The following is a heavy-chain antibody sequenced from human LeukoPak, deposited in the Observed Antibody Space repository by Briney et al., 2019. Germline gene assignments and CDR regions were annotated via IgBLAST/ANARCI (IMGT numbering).Heavy chain of an antibody. J-gene: IGHJ5*02. V-gene: IGHV4-39*01. CDR1: GGSISSSSYY. CDR2: IYYSGST. CDR3: GRLRIYDFWSGYYSRWFDP. D-gene: IGHD3-3*01. Sequence: PSETLSLTCTVSGGSISSSSYYWGWIRQPPGKGLEWIGSIYYSGSTYYNPSLKSRVTIAVDTSKNQFSLKLSSVTAADTAVYYWGRLRIYDFWSGYYSRWFDPWGQGTLVTVSS.